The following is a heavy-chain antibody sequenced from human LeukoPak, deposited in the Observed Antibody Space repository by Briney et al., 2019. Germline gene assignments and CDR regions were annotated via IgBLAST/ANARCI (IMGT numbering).Heavy chain of an antibody. J-gene: IGHJ4*02. D-gene: IGHD3-10*01. CDR3: ASRYGSGSYYRLDY. CDR1: GGSFSGYY. Sequence: SETLSLTCAVYGGSFSGYYWSWIRQPPGKGLEWIGEINHSGSTNYNPSLKSRVTISVDTSKNQFSLKLSSVTAADTAVYYCASRYGSGSYYRLDYWGQGTLVTVSS. CDR2: INHSGST. V-gene: IGHV4-34*01.